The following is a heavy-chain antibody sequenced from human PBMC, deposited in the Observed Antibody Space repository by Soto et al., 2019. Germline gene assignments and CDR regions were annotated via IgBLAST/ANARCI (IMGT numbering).Heavy chain of an antibody. J-gene: IGHJ6*02. CDR2: IIPIFGTA. CDR1: GVTFSRYA. Sequence: ASVKVSCKASGVTFSRYAISWVRQAPGQGLEWMGGIIPIFGTANYAQKFQGRVTITADESTSTAYMELSSLRSEDTAVYYCARPHRYSRYYYYGMDVWGQGTTVTVSS. V-gene: IGHV1-69*13. CDR3: ARPHRYSRYYYYGMDV. D-gene: IGHD6-13*01.